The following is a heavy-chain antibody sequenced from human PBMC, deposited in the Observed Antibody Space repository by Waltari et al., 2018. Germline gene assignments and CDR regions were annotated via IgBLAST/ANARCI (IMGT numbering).Heavy chain of an antibody. J-gene: IGHJ6*03. D-gene: IGHD1-26*01. V-gene: IGHV5-51*01. CDR1: GYSFTSYW. CDR2: ISPGDSVT. Sequence: EVQLVQSGAEVKQPGESLKISCQGSGYSFTSYWIGWVRQMPGKGLEWSGFISPGDSVTGDSPTFQGPSTISAHKSITTPYLQWSSRTASDTAMYYCARHPRVGATHYYYYMAVWGKGTTVTVSS. CDR3: ARHPRVGATHYYYYMAV.